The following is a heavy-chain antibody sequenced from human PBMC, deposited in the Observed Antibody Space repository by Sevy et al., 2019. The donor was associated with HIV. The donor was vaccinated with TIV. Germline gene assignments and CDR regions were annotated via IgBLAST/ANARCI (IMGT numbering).Heavy chain of an antibody. CDR3: ARGRGTTVTTTLNYYCAMDV. CDR1: GGSVRSDNYY. Sequence: SETLSLTCTVSGGSVRSDNYYWSWIRQPPGNGLEWIGYVYYGGSTNYIPSLKSRVTISIDTSKNQFSLKLSSVTAADTAVYYCARGRGTTVTTTLNYYCAMDVWGQGTTVTVSS. V-gene: IGHV4-61*01. CDR2: VYYGGST. D-gene: IGHD4-4*01. J-gene: IGHJ6*02.